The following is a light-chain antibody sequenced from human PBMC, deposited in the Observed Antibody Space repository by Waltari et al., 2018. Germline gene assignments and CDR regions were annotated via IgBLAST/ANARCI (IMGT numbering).Light chain of an antibody. CDR2: EVS. J-gene: IGLJ1*01. CDR3: SSYTTSSAYV. V-gene: IGLV2-14*01. Sequence: QSALTQPASVSGSPGQSITISCTGTGSDVGGYNYLSWYQQHPGKAPKVMIYEVSNRPSGVSNRFSGSKSGNTASLTISGLQAEDEADYYCSSYTTSSAYVFGTGTKVTVV. CDR1: GSDVGGYNY.